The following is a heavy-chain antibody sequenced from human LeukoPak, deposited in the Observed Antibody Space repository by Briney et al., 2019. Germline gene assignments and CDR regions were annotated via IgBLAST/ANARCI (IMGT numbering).Heavy chain of an antibody. CDR1: GFTFNSHA. D-gene: IGHD3-22*01. V-gene: IGHV3-23*01. CDR3: AGGGAHSGYYYDY. CDR2: IVGSGGSS. J-gene: IGHJ4*02. Sequence: GGSLRLSCAASGFTFNSHAMYWVRQAPGKGLEWVSGIVGSGGSSYYAESVRGRFTISRDNAKNTVYMQMNSLRDEDTAVYYCAGGGAHSGYYYDYWGQGTLVTVSS.